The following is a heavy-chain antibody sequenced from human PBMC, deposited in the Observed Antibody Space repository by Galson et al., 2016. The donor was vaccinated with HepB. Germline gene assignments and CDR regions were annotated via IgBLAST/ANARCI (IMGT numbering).Heavy chain of an antibody. CDR3: ARRDYTSGYYSFYYMDV. V-gene: IGHV1-18*04. CDR2: ISSFNGNT. D-gene: IGHD6-19*01. Sequence: SVKVSCKASGYTFTSYYLHWVRQAPGQGLEWLGWISSFNGNTNYAHNFRGRVTMTSDASTNTAYMELRSLRSDDSAVYYCARRDYTSGYYSFYYMDVWGGGTTVTVSS. CDR1: GYTFTSYY. J-gene: IGHJ6*03.